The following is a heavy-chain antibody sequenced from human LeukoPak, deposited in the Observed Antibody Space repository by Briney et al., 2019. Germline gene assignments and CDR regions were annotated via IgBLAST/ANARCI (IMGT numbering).Heavy chain of an antibody. CDR1: GYTFTGHY. CDR3: ARDYDSSSSCDS. CDR2: INPNSGGT. J-gene: IGHJ5*01. D-gene: IGHD6-6*01. Sequence: ASVKVSCKASGYTFTGHYMHWVRQAPGQGLEWMGRINPNSGGTNYAQKFQGRVTMTRDTSTTTAYVELGRLRSDDTAVYYCARDYDSSSSCDSWGQGTLVTVSS. V-gene: IGHV1-2*06.